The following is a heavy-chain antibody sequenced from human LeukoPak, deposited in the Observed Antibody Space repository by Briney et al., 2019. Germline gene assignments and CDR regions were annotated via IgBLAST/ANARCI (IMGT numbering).Heavy chain of an antibody. CDR3: ASRYGGFDP. CDR2: IYYTGST. Sequence: SETLSLTCTVSGDSITSYSWSWIRQPPGKGLEWIGYIYYTGSTHFNPSLKSRVTISVDTSKNQFSLKLSSVTAADTAVYYCASRYGGFDPWGQGTLVTVSS. CDR1: GDSITSYS. J-gene: IGHJ5*02. D-gene: IGHD3-9*01. V-gene: IGHV4-59*01.